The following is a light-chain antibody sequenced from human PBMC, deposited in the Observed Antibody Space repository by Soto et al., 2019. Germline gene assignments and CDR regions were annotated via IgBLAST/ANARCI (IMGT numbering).Light chain of an antibody. V-gene: IGLV1-51*01. CDR3: GTWDSSLSAYV. CDR2: DNN. J-gene: IGLJ1*01. CDR1: SSDVGAYKY. Sequence: QSALTQPPSASGSPGQSVTISCTGTSSDVGAYKYVSWYQQHPGKAPKLMIYDNNKRPSGIPDRFSGSKSGTSATLGITGLQTGDEADYYCGTWDSSLSAYVFGTGTKVTVL.